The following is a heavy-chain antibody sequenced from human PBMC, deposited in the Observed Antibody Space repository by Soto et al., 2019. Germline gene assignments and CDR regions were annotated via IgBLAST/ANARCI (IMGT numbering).Heavy chain of an antibody. CDR3: ARFSGSYYYAMDV. CDR2: INHSGVT. J-gene: IGHJ6*02. Sequence: SETLSLTCAVYGGSFSGYYWSWIRQPPGKGLEWIGEINHSGVTNYKPSLKRRVTISVDTSKNQFSLQLKSVTAADAALYYCARFSGSYYYAMDVWGQGSTVTVSS. CDR1: GGSFSGYY. V-gene: IGHV4-34*01. D-gene: IGHD6-19*01.